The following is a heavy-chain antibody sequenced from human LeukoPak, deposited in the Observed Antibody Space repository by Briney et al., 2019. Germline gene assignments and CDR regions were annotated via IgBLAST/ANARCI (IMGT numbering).Heavy chain of an antibody. J-gene: IGHJ4*02. CDR3: ARESMSGGYFDY. CDR1: GYTFTGYY. D-gene: IGHD2-15*01. CDR2: INPNTGGT. V-gene: IGHV1-2*06. Sequence: ASVKVSCEASGYTFTGYYMHWVRQAPGQGLEWMGRINPNTGGTNNAQKFQGRVTMTRDTSISTASMELSRLKSDDTAVYYCARESMSGGYFDYWGQGTLVTVSS.